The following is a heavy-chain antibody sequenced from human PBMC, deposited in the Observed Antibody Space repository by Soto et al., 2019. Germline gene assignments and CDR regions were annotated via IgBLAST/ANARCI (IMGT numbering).Heavy chain of an antibody. CDR1: GFTFSSYS. Sequence: GGSLRLSCAASGFTFSSYSMNWVRQAPGKGLEWVSSISSSSSYIYYADSVKGRFTISRDNAKNSLYLQMNSLRAEDTAVYYCARDLYYDSSNPNGGNYYHNDMAFWGQGTTVTVSS. D-gene: IGHD3-22*01. V-gene: IGHV3-21*01. CDR2: ISSSSSYI. CDR3: ARDLYYDSSNPNGGNYYHNDMAF. J-gene: IGHJ6*02.